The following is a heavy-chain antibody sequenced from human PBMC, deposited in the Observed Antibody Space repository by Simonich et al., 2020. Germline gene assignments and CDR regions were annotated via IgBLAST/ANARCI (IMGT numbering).Heavy chain of an antibody. Sequence: EVQLVESGGGLVKPGGSLRLSCAASGFTFSSDSMNWVRQAPGKGLEGVSSISSSSSYIYYADSVKGRFTISRDNAKNSLYLQMNSLRAEDTAVYYCARGIVGASGAFDIWGQGTMVTVSS. CDR2: ISSSSSYI. V-gene: IGHV3-21*01. CDR3: ARGIVGASGAFDI. CDR1: GFTFSSDS. J-gene: IGHJ3*02. D-gene: IGHD1-26*01.